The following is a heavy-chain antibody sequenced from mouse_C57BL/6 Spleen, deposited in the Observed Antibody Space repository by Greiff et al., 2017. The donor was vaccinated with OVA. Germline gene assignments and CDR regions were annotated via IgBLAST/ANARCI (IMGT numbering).Heavy chain of an antibody. V-gene: IGHV1-15*01. Sequence: QVQLQQSGAELVRPGASVTLSCKASGYTFTDYEMHWVKQTPVHGLEWIGAIDPETGGTAYNQKFKGKAILTADKSSSTAYMELRSLTSEDSAVYYCTRALRPLYFDYWGQGTTLTVSS. CDR2: IDPETGGT. CDR1: GYTFTDYE. J-gene: IGHJ2*01. CDR3: TRALRPLYFDY.